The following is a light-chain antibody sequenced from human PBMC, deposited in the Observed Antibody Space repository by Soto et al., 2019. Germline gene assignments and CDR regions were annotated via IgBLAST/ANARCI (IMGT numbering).Light chain of an antibody. CDR1: QSISDW. CDR3: QQYDTYPTT. V-gene: IGKV1-5*03. CDR2: KAS. Sequence: DIQMTQSPSTLSASVGDRVTIACRASQSISDWLAWYQQKPGQAPKFLIYKASNLESGVPSRFSGSGSGTEFTLTISSLQPDDFATYCCQQYDTYPTTFGQGTKVEIK. J-gene: IGKJ1*01.